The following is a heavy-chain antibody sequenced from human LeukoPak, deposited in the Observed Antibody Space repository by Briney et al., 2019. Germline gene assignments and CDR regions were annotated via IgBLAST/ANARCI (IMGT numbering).Heavy chain of an antibody. V-gene: IGHV3-48*01. Sequence: GGSLRLSCAASGFTFSSYSMNWVRQAPGKGLEWVSYISSSSSTIYYADSVKGRFTISRDNAKNSLYLQMNSPRAEDTAVYYCARVTMVRGVNYWGQGTLVTVSS. CDR3: ARVTMVRGVNY. CDR1: GFTFSSYS. J-gene: IGHJ4*02. CDR2: ISSSSSTI. D-gene: IGHD3-10*01.